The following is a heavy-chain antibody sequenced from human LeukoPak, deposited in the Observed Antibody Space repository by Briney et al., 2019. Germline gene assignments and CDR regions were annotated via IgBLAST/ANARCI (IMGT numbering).Heavy chain of an antibody. CDR3: ARGPGGRSGYYPLEDYYYYYYMDV. CDR1: GYTFTSYG. D-gene: IGHD3-22*01. CDR2: ISAYNGNT. J-gene: IGHJ6*03. Sequence: ASVKVSCKASGYTFTSYGISWVRQAPGQGLEWMGWISAYNGNTNYAQKLQGRVTMTTDTSTSTAYMELRSLGSDDTAGYYCARGPGGRSGYYPLEDYYYYYYMDVWGKGTTVTVSS. V-gene: IGHV1-18*01.